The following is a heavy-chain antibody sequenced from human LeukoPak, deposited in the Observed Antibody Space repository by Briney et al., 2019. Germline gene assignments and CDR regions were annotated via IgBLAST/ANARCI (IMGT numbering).Heavy chain of an antibody. D-gene: IGHD3-10*01. CDR3: ARTPPGGLIDY. CDR2: MGPKSANT. V-gene: IGHV1-8*03. CDR1: GYTFTSYD. Sequence: ASVKVSCKASGYTFTSYDINWVRQASGQGLEWMGWMGPKSANTGYAQKFQGRVTITRDTSISTAYMELSSLTSEDTAVYYCARTPPGGLIDYWGQGTLVTVSS. J-gene: IGHJ4*02.